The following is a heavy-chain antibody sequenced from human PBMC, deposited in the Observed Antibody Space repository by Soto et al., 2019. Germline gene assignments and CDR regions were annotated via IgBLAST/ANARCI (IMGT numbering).Heavy chain of an antibody. CDR2: IYYSGST. Sequence: SETLSLTCTVSGGSISSGDYYWSWIRQPPGKGLEWIGYIYYSGSTYYNPSLKSRVTISVDTSKNQFSLKLSSVTAADTAVYYCACGTTVNWCDSWAQRTPVTVSA. CDR3: ACGTTVNWCDS. CDR1: GGSISSGDYY. V-gene: IGHV4-30-4*01. J-gene: IGHJ5*01. D-gene: IGHD4-17*01.